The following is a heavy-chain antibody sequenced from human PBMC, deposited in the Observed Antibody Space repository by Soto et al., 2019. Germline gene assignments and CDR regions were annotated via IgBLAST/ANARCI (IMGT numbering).Heavy chain of an antibody. CDR3: ARAGSSSWYLLFDI. V-gene: IGHV3-21*04. CDR2: ISSNSAYI. Sequence: GGSLRLSCAASGFTFRSFTMNWVRQAPGKGLEWVSTISSNSAYIYYTDALRGRFTISRDNAKNSLHLQMNSLRAEDTAVYYCARAGSSSWYLLFDIWGQGTMVTVSS. J-gene: IGHJ3*02. CDR1: GFTFRSFT. D-gene: IGHD6-13*01.